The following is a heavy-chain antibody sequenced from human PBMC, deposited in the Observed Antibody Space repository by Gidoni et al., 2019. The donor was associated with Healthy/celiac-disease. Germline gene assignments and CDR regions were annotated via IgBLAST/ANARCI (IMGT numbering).Heavy chain of an antibody. CDR1: GGSFSSYA. V-gene: IGHV1-69*01. CDR2: IIPIFGTA. Sequence: QVQLVQSGAEVNKPGSSVKFSCKASGGSFSSYAINWVRQAPEQGLEWMGGIIPIFGTANYAQKYQGRVTITAYESTSTAYMELSSLRSEDTAVYYCARGDGDYYDSSGYYPFDYWGQGTLVTVSS. D-gene: IGHD3-22*01. J-gene: IGHJ4*02. CDR3: ARGDGDYYDSSGYYPFDY.